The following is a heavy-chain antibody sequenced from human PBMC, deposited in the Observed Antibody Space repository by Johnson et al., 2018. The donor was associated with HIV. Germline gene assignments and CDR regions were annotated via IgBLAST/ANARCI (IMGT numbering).Heavy chain of an antibody. CDR3: ARANDLSAFDI. V-gene: IGHV3-13*01. D-gene: IGHD1-1*01. CDR1: GFTFSSYD. J-gene: IGHJ3*02. Sequence: VQLVESGGGLVQPGGSLRLSCAASGFTFSSYDMHWVRQATGKGLEWVSAIGTAGDTYYPGSVKGRFTISRDNSKNTLYLQMNSLRAGDTAVYYCARANDLSAFDIWGQGTMVTVSS. CDR2: IGTAGDT.